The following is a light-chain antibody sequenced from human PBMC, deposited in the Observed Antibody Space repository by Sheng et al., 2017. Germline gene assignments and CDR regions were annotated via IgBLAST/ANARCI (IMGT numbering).Light chain of an antibody. CDR2: KAS. V-gene: IGKV1-5*03. CDR3: QQTYSFPYT. Sequence: DIQMTQSPSTLSASVGDRVTITCRASQSISSWLAWYQQKPGKAPKLLIYKASSLESGVPSRFSGSGSGTDFTLTISSLQPEDSATYFCQQTYSFPYTFGQGTKVDMK. CDR1: QSISSW. J-gene: IGKJ2*01.